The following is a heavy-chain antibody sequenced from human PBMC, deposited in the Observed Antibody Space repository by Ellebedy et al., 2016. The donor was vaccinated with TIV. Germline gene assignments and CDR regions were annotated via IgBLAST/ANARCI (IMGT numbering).Heavy chain of an antibody. CDR3: ARDTGYSSGWSVY. Sequence: GESLKISXAASGFTFSSYWMSWVRQAPGKGLEWVANIKQDGSEKYYVDSVKGRFTISRDNAKNSLYLQMNSLRAEDTAVYYCARDTGYSSGWSVYWGQGTLVTVSS. CDR2: IKQDGSEK. V-gene: IGHV3-7*04. J-gene: IGHJ4*02. D-gene: IGHD6-19*01. CDR1: GFTFSSYW.